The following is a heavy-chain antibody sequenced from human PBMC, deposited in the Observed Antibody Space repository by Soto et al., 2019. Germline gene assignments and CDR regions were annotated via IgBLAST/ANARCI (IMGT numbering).Heavy chain of an antibody. CDR2: ISYDGSNK. D-gene: IGHD3-3*01. CDR1: GFTLSSYG. V-gene: IGHV3-30*18. CDR3: AKLRGSPYDFWSEHHYYYYGMDV. J-gene: IGHJ6*02. Sequence: PGGSLRLSCAASGFTLSSYGMHWVRQAPGKGLEWVAVISYDGSNKYYADSVKGRFTISRDNSKNALYLQMNSLRAEDTAVYYCAKLRGSPYDFWSEHHYYYYGMDVWGQGTTVTVSS.